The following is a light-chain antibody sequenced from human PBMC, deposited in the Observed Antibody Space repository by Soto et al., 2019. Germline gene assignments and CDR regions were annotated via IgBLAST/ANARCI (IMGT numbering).Light chain of an antibody. CDR2: KVS. J-gene: IGKJ1*01. CDR1: QSISSW. V-gene: IGKV1-5*03. CDR3: QQYKSYWT. Sequence: DIPMTQSPSTLSASVGDRVTITCRASQSISSWLAWYQQKPGKAPTVLIYKVSTLASGVPSRFSGSGSETEFTLTISSLQPDDFATYYCQQYKSYWTFGQGTKVEIK.